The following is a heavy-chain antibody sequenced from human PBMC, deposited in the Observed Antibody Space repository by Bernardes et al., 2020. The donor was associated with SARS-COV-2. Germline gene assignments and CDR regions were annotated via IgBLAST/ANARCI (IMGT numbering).Heavy chain of an antibody. D-gene: IGHD1-26*01. J-gene: IGHJ4*02. CDR1: GFMCDTYA. CDR3: AKEIARIGRPLLDY. CDR2: ISSGGIDT. V-gene: IGHV3-23*01. Sequence: GSPRLSNAASGFMCDTYAMTWVRQAPGKGPEWVSGISSGGIDTYYADSVKGRFTISRDNSKNTVSLQMNSLRAEDTAIYYCAKEIARIGRPLLDYWGQGTLVTVSS.